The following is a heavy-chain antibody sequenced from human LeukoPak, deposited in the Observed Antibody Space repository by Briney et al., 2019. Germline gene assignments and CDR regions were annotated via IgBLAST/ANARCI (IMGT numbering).Heavy chain of an antibody. CDR2: IYHSGST. CDR1: GGSISSSSYY. D-gene: IGHD6-13*01. V-gene: IGHV4-39*07. Sequence: SETLSLTCTVSGGSISSSSYYWGWIRQPPGKGLEWIGSIYHSGSTYYNPSLKSRVTISVDTSKNQFSLKLSSVTAADTAVYYCARDSPVVAAAGTDWFDPWGQGTLVTVSS. CDR3: ARDSPVVAAAGTDWFDP. J-gene: IGHJ5*02.